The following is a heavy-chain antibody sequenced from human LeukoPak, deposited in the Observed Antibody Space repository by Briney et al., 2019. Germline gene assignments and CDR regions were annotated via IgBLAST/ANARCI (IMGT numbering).Heavy chain of an antibody. J-gene: IGHJ4*02. D-gene: IGHD3-16*02. CDR2: ISGSGDNT. CDR3: TKGHSEYVWGSYRRDDY. Sequence: GGSLRLSCAASGFTFSSYAMSWVRQGPGKGLEWVSTISGSGDNTYYADSVRDRFTISRDISKNTLYLQMDSLRAEDTAVYYCTKGHSEYVWGSYRRDDYWGQGTLVTVSS. CDR1: GFTFSSYA. V-gene: IGHV3-23*01.